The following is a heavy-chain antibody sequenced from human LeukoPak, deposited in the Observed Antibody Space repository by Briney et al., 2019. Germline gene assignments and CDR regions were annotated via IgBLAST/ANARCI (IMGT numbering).Heavy chain of an antibody. Sequence: SETLSLTCTVSGGSISSSSYYWGWIRQPPGKGLEWIGSIYYSGSTYYNPSLKSRVTISVDTSKNQFSLKLSSVTAADTAVYYCARQYYYGSGSYPDFDYWGQGTLVTVSS. CDR1: GGSISSSSYY. V-gene: IGHV4-39*01. D-gene: IGHD3-10*01. CDR2: IYYSGST. J-gene: IGHJ4*02. CDR3: ARQYYYGSGSYPDFDY.